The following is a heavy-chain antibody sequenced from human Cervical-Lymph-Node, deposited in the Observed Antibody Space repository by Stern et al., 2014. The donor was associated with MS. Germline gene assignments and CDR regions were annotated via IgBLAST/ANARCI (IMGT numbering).Heavy chain of an antibody. V-gene: IGHV1-69*01. CDR3: APEGWFDP. J-gene: IGHJ5*02. Sequence: QMQLVQSGAEVKKPGSSVKVSCKASGTTFSTYGINWVRQAPGQGLEWMGGLIRVFGTPNNAQKFKGRVTITADEATSTAYMELSSLKSDDTAMYYCAPEGWFDPWGQGTLVTVSS. CDR2: LIRVFGTP. CDR1: GTTFSTYG.